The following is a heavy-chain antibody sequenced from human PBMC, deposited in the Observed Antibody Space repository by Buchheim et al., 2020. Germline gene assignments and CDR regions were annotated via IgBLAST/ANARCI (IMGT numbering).Heavy chain of an antibody. CDR1: GFTFSSYG. J-gene: IGHJ4*02. CDR2: IRYDGSNK. V-gene: IGHV3-30*02. CDR3: AKDFYSKRGYSYGYLDY. Sequence: QVQLVESGGGVVQPGRSLRLSCAASGFTFSSYGMHWVRQAPGKGLEWVAFIRYDGSNKCYADSVKGRFTISRDNSKNTLYLQMNSLRAEDTAVYYCAKDFYSKRGYSYGYLDYWGQGTL. D-gene: IGHD5-18*01.